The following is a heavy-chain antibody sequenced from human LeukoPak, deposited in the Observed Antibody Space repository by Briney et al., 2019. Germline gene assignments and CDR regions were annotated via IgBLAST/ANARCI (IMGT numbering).Heavy chain of an antibody. Sequence: QPSETLSLTCAVYGGSFSGYYWSWIRQPPGKGLEWIAYIYYSGSTNYNPSLKSRVTISVDTSRNQISLKLNSVTAADTAVYYCARDPLGGYWFDPWGQGTLVTVSS. CDR1: GGSFSGYY. V-gene: IGHV4-59*01. J-gene: IGHJ5*02. CDR2: IYYSGST. CDR3: ARDPLGGYWFDP. D-gene: IGHD5-12*01.